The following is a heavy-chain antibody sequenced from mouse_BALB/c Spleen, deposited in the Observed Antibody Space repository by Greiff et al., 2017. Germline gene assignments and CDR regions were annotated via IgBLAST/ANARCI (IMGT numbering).Heavy chain of an antibody. CDR1: GYAFTNYL. Sequence: QVQLQQSGAELVRPGTSVKVSCKASGYAFTNYLIEWVKQRPGQGLEWIGVINPGSGGTNYNEKFKGKATLTADKSSSTAYMQLSSLTSDDSAVYFCARDGNYEGFAYWGQGTLVTVSA. J-gene: IGHJ3*01. CDR3: ARDGNYEGFAY. D-gene: IGHD2-1*01. CDR2: INPGSGGT. V-gene: IGHV1-54*01.